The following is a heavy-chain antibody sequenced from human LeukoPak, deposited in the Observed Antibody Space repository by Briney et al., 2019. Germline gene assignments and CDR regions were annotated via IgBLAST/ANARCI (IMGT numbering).Heavy chain of an antibody. CDR3: ARRYFDY. CDR1: GFAISSYW. Sequence: GGSLRLSCVASGFAISSYWMHWVRQAPGKGLEWVANIKQDGSEEYYVDSVKGRFTISRDNAKNSLYLQMNSLRAEDTAVYYCARRYFDYWGQGILVTVSS. V-gene: IGHV3-7*03. CDR2: IKQDGSEE. J-gene: IGHJ4*02.